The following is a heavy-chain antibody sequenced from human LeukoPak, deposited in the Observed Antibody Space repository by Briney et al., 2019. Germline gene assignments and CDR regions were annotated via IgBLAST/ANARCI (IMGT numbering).Heavy chain of an antibody. D-gene: IGHD1-26*01. CDR2: INHSGST. Sequence: SETLSLTCAVYGGSFSGYYWSWIRQPPVKGLEWIGEINHSGSTNYNPSLKSRVTISVDTSKNQFSLKLSSVTAADTAVYYCARGGRGRLDYWGQGTLVTVSS. V-gene: IGHV4-34*01. CDR3: ARGGRGRLDY. CDR1: GGSFSGYY. J-gene: IGHJ4*02.